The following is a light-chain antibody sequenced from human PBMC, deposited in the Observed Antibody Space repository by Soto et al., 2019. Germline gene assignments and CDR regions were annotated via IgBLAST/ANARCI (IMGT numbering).Light chain of an antibody. CDR1: SSDVGGYNY. J-gene: IGLJ1*01. Sequence: QSVLTQPASVSGSPGQSITISCTGTSSDVGGYNYVSWYQQHPGKAPKFMIYDVSNRPSGVSNRFSGSKSGNTSSLTSSGLQADDEADYYCCSYTTSNTRQIVFGTGTK. CDR2: DVS. CDR3: CSYTTSNTRQIV. V-gene: IGLV2-14*01.